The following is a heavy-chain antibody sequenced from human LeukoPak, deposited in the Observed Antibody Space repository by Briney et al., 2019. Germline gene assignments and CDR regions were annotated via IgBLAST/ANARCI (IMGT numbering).Heavy chain of an antibody. Sequence: GGSLRLSCEASGFTFSSYSMNWVRQAPGKGLEWVSYISFSSATIHYADSVKGRFTISRDNAKNSLYLQLNSLRAEDTAVYYCASLHLAYNWKDYWGQGILVTVSS. V-gene: IGHV3-48*01. J-gene: IGHJ4*02. CDR2: ISFSSATI. CDR1: GFTFSSYS. CDR3: ASLHLAYNWKDY. D-gene: IGHD1-20*01.